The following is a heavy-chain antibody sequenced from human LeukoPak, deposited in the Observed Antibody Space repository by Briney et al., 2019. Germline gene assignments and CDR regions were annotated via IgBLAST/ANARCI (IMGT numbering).Heavy chain of an antibody. CDR2: ISGSGGGT. J-gene: IGHJ4*02. Sequence: GGSLRLSCAASGFTFSSYAMTWVRQAPGKGLEWVSAISGSGGGTYYADSVKGRFTISRDNSKNTLYLQMNSLRAEDTALYYCAKERSFGTWLGDYWGQGALVTVSS. D-gene: IGHD2/OR15-2a*01. V-gene: IGHV3-23*01. CDR3: AKERSFGTWLGDY. CDR1: GFTFSSYA.